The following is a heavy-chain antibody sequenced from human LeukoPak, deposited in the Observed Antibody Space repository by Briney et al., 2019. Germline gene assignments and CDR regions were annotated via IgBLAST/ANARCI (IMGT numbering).Heavy chain of an antibody. V-gene: IGHV3-74*01. CDR3: AKDATPALGTVYMDV. CDR1: GFTFSTYW. D-gene: IGHD6-13*01. Sequence: PGGSLRLSCAASGFTFSTYWMHWVRQAPGKGLVWVSLISSDGSITSYADSVKGRFTLSRDNAKNTLYLQMSSLRAEDTAVYYCAKDATPALGTVYMDVWGKGTTVTISS. CDR2: ISSDGSIT. J-gene: IGHJ6*03.